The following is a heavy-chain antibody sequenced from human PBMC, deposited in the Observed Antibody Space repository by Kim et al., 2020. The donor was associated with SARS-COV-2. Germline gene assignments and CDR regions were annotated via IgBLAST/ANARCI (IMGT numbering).Heavy chain of an antibody. Sequence: GGSLRLSCAASGFTFSSYSMNWVRQAPGKGLEWVSYISSSSSTIYYADSVKGRFTISRDNAKNSLYLQMNSLRDEDTAVYYCARDHGGNFPGQGGGMDVWGQGTTVTVSS. CDR3: ARDHGGNFPGQGGGMDV. CDR2: ISSSSSTI. D-gene: IGHD2-21*02. CDR1: GFTFSSYS. J-gene: IGHJ6*02. V-gene: IGHV3-48*02.